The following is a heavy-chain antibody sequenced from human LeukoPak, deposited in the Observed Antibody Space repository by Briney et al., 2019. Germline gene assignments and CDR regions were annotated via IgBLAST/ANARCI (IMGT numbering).Heavy chain of an antibody. CDR1: GYTFTGYY. CDR3: ATSRGSPLYYSYMDV. J-gene: IGHJ6*03. V-gene: IGHV1-2*02. CDR2: ISPNSGGT. Sequence: ASVKVSCKTSGYTFTGYYIHWVRQAPGQGLEWMGWISPNSGGTQYAPKFQGRVTMTSDTSISTVYMDLTSLKSDDTAVFYCATSRGSPLYYSYMDVWREGTPVTVSS. D-gene: IGHD3-10*01.